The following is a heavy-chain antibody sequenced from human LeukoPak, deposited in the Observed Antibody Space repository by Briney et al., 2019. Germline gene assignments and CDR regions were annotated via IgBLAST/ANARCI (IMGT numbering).Heavy chain of an antibody. CDR1: GGSISSYY. CDR3: ARLSNYYDSSGYYYSAFDI. D-gene: IGHD3-22*01. CDR2: IYYSGST. Sequence: SETLSLTCTVSGGSISSYYWSWIRQPPGKGLEWIGYIYYSGSTNYNPSLRSRVTISVDTSKNQFSLKLSSVTAADTAVYYCARLSNYYDSSGYYYSAFDIWGQGTMVTVSS. V-gene: IGHV4-59*08. J-gene: IGHJ3*02.